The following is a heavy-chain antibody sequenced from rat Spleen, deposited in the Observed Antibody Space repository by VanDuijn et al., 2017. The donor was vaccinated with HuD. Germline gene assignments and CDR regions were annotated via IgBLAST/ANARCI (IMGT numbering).Heavy chain of an antibody. CDR3: TAHGNRISRFAY. D-gene: IGHD2-7*01. J-gene: IGHJ3*01. Sequence: EVQLVESDGGLVQPGRSLKLSCAASGFTFSDYYMAWVRQAPTKGLEWVATISFDGISTYYRDSVQGRFTISRDNAESTLYLQMDSLRSEDTATYYCTAHGNRISRFAYWGQGTLVTVSS. V-gene: IGHV5-29*01. CDR2: ISFDGIST. CDR1: GFTFSDYY.